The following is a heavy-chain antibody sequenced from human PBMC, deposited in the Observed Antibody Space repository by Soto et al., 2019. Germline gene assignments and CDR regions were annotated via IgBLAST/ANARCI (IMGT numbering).Heavy chain of an antibody. CDR3: ASXRXGXCSGGSCSDDWYFDL. J-gene: IGHJ2*01. V-gene: IGHV1-3*01. CDR2: INAGNGNT. D-gene: IGHD2-15*01. CDR1: GYTFTSYA. Sequence: QVQLVQSGAEVKKPGASVKVSCKASGYTFTSYAMHWVRQAPGQRLEWMGWINAGNGNTKYSQKFQGRVTITRDTSASTAYMELSSLXSEDTAVYYCASXRXGXCSGGSCSDDWYFDLWGRGTLVTVSS.